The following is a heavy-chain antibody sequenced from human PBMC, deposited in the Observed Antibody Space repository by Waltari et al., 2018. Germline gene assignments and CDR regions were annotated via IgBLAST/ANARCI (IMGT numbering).Heavy chain of an antibody. V-gene: IGHV3-30*18. CDR2: ISYDGSNK. CDR3: AKVRYLAVAGRKDAFDI. Sequence: QVQLVQSGAEVKKPGSSVKVSCKASGFTFSSYGMHWVRQAPGKGLEWVAVISYDGSNKYYADSVKGRFTISRDNSKNTLYLQMNSLRAEDTAVYYCAKVRYLAVAGRKDAFDIWGQGTMVTVSS. J-gene: IGHJ3*02. CDR1: GFTFSSYG. D-gene: IGHD6-19*01.